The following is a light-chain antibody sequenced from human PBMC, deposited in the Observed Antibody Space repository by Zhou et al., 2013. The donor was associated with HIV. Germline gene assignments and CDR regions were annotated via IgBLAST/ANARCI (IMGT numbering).Light chain of an antibody. CDR1: QSVSSY. Sequence: EIVLTQSPATLSLSPGERATLSCRASQSVSSYLAWYQQKPGQAPSLLIYDASNRATGIPARFSGSGSGTDFTLTISSLEPEDFATYYCQQYSYYLNSFGQGTKLEL. J-gene: IGKJ2*03. CDR3: QQYSYYLNS. CDR2: DAS. V-gene: IGKV3-11*01.